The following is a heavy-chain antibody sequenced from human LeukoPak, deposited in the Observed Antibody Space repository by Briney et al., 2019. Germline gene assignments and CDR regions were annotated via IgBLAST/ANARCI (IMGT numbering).Heavy chain of an antibody. CDR3: AKSLYGSGSYYDY. Sequence: PGGSLGLSRAASGFTFSSYAMSWVRQAPGKGLEWVSAISGSGGSTYYADSVKGRLTISRDNSKNTLYLQMNSLRAKDTAVYYCAKSLYGSGSYYDYWGQGTLVTVSS. CDR2: ISGSGGST. J-gene: IGHJ4*02. CDR1: GFTFSSYA. D-gene: IGHD3-10*01. V-gene: IGHV3-23*01.